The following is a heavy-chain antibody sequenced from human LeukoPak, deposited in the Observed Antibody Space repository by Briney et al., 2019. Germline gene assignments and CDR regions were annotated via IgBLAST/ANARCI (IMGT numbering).Heavy chain of an antibody. CDR1: GFTFSSHA. V-gene: IGHV3-23*01. D-gene: IGHD3-16*01. CDR3: AKDTLIWGSSLFDY. Sequence: PGGSLRLSCAASGFTFSSHAMSWVRQAPGKGLEWVSAISGSGGSTYYADSVKGRFTISRDNSKNTLYLQMNSLRAEDTAVYYCAKDTLIWGSSLFDYWGQGTLVTVSS. CDR2: ISGSGGST. J-gene: IGHJ4*02.